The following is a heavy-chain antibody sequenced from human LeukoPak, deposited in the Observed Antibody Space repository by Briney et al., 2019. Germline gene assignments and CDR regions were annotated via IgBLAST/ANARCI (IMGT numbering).Heavy chain of an antibody. Sequence: GGSLRLSCGASGFTFDDYGMSWVRQAPGKGLEWVSGINWNGGSTGYADSVKGRFTISRDNAKNSLYLQMNSLRAEDTALYYCARGDCSSTSCFWFDHWGQGTLVTVSS. D-gene: IGHD2-2*01. CDR3: ARGDCSSTSCFWFDH. CDR2: INWNGGST. V-gene: IGHV3-20*04. CDR1: GFTFDDYG. J-gene: IGHJ5*02.